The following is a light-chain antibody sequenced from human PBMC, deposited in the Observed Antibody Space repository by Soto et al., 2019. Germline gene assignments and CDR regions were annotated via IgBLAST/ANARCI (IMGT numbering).Light chain of an antibody. CDR1: TSNIGTNT. J-gene: IGLJ3*02. Sequence: QSVLTQPPSASGTPGQRVTISCSGSTSNIGTNTVNWYQQLPGTAPKLLIYSDNQRPSGVPDRFSGSTSDTSASLAISGLQSDDEADYYCAAWDDSLSGWVFGGGTKLTVL. CDR3: AAWDDSLSGWV. CDR2: SDN. V-gene: IGLV1-44*01.